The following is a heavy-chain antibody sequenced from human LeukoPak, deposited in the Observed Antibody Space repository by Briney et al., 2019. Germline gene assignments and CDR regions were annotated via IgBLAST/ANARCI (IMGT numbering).Heavy chain of an antibody. CDR1: GFTFSSYA. Sequence: GGSLRLSCAASGFTFSSYAMSWVRQAPGKGLEGVSAISGSGGSTYYADSVKGRFTISRDNSKNTLYLQMNSLRAEDTAVYYCAKDLYIRMVRQIDYWGQGTLVTVSS. J-gene: IGHJ4*02. CDR3: AKDLYIRMVRQIDY. V-gene: IGHV3-23*01. D-gene: IGHD3-10*01. CDR2: ISGSGGST.